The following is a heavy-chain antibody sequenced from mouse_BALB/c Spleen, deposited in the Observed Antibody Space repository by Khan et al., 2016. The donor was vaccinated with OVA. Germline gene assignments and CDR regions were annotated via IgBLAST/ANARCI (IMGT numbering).Heavy chain of an antibody. D-gene: IGHD2-1*01. CDR1: GYTFTSYW. Sequence: LQQPGSELVRPGASVKLSCKASGYTFTSYWMHWVKQRHGQGLEWIGNIYPGSGSTNYDEMFKSKGTLTVDTSSSTAYMHLSSLTSEDSAVYYCTRGGYYGKSMFAYWGQGTLVTVSA. V-gene: IGHV1S22*01. J-gene: IGHJ3*01. CDR3: TRGGYYGKSMFAY. CDR2: IYPGSGST.